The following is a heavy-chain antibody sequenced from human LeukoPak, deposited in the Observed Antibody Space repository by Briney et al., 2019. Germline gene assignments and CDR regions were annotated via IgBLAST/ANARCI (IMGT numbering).Heavy chain of an antibody. J-gene: IGHJ3*02. D-gene: IGHD3-22*01. CDR3: ARFPSSGYYDAFDI. V-gene: IGHV3-7*03. CDR1: GFTFSSYW. Sequence: GGSLRLSCAASGFTFSSYWMSWVRQAPGKGLEWVANIKQDGSEKYYVDSVKGRFTISRDNAKNSLYLQMNSLRAEDTAVYYCARFPSSGYYDAFDIWGQGTMVTVSS. CDR2: IKQDGSEK.